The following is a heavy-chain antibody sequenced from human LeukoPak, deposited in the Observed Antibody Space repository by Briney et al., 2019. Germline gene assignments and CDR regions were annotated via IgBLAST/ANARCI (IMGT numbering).Heavy chain of an antibody. CDR2: ITNDGSST. CDR1: GLTFSSHW. CDR3: VRVAGQHRYEKYYFDH. J-gene: IGHJ4*02. D-gene: IGHD5-12*01. V-gene: IGHV3-74*01. Sequence: GGSLRLSCAASGLTFSSHWMHWVRQAPGKGLVWVSRITNDGSSTTYADSVKGRFTISRDNAKNMLYLQVNSLRAEDTAVYFCVRVAGQHRYEKYYFDHWGQGALVTVSS.